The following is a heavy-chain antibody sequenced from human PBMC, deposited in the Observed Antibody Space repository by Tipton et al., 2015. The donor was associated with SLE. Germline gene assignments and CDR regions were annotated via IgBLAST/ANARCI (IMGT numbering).Heavy chain of an antibody. D-gene: IGHD4-17*01. J-gene: IGHJ4*02. V-gene: IGHV3-11*01. Sequence: SLRLSCSASGFTFSDYFMSWIRQAPGKGLEFISYISSRSSTIFYADSVRGRFTISRDNAKNSVYLQMTSLRVDDTALYFCARDGRYGDYSDYWGQGTRVTASS. CDR1: GFTFSDYF. CDR2: ISSRSSTI. CDR3: ARDGRYGDYSDY.